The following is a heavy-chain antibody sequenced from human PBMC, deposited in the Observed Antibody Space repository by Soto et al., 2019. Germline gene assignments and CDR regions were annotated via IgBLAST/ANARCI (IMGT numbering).Heavy chain of an antibody. Sequence: GGSLRLSCSASGFTFSSYAMHWVRRAPGKGLEYVSGVRGNGDPPFYADSVKGRFTISRDNSKNTLYLQMSSLSADDTAVYYCVKSRGGNNFDFFDWGQGALVTVSS. V-gene: IGHV3-64D*06. CDR1: GFTFSSYA. CDR3: VKSRGGNNFDFFD. D-gene: IGHD5-12*01. J-gene: IGHJ4*02. CDR2: VRGNGDPP.